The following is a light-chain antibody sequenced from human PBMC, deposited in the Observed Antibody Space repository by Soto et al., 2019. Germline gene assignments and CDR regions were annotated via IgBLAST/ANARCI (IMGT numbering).Light chain of an antibody. V-gene: IGLV1-44*01. CDR1: SSNIGSNT. J-gene: IGLJ1*01. CDR3: AAWDDSLNGFYV. Sequence: QSVLTQPPSASGTPGQRVTISCSGSSSNIGSNTVNWYQQLPGTAPKNLLDSNNQRPSGVPDRFSGSKSGTSASLAISGLQSEDEADYYCAAWDDSLNGFYVFGTGTKLTVL. CDR2: SNN.